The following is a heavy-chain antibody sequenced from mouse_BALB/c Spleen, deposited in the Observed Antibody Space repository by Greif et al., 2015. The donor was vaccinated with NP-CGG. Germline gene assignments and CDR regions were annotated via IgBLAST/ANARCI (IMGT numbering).Heavy chain of an antibody. D-gene: IGHD2-4*01. Sequence: EVKLMESGPGLVKPSQSLSLTCTVTGYSITSDYAWNWIRQFPGNKLEWMGYISYSGSTSYNPSLKSRISITRDTSKNQFFLQLNSVTTEDTATYYCARDYDDEGYAMDYWGQGTSVTVSS. J-gene: IGHJ4*01. CDR3: ARDYDDEGYAMDY. V-gene: IGHV3-2*02. CDR1: GYSITSDYA. CDR2: ISYSGST.